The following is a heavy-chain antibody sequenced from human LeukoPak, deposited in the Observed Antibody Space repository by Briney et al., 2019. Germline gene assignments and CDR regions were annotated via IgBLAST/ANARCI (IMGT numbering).Heavy chain of an antibody. CDR2: VDPEDGET. CDR1: GYTFTDYY. D-gene: IGHD6-13*01. CDR3: ATLAAAGNYYYYYMDV. V-gene: IGHV1-69-2*01. Sequence: ASVKVSCKVSGYTFTDYYMHWVQQAPGKGLEWIGLVDPEDGETIYAEKFQGRVTITADTSTDTAYMELSSLRSEDTAVYYCATLAAAGNYYYYYMDVWGKGTTVTVSS. J-gene: IGHJ6*03.